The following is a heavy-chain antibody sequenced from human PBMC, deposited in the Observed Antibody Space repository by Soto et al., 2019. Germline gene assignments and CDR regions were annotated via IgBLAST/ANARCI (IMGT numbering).Heavy chain of an antibody. CDR1: GFTFSSYG. D-gene: IGHD2-2*01. V-gene: IGHV3-30*18. J-gene: IGHJ3*02. CDR2: ISYDGSNK. CDR3: AKRRGVVPAALDDALDI. Sequence: GGSLRLSCAASGFTFSSYGMHWVRQAPGKGLEWVAVISYDGSNKYYADSVKGRFTISRDNSENTLYLQMNSLRAEDTAVYYCAKRRGVVPAALDDALDIWGQGTMVTVSS.